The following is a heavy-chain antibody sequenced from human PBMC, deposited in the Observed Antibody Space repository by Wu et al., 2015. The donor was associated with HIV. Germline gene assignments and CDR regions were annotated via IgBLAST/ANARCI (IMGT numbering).Heavy chain of an antibody. J-gene: IGHJ4*02. CDR3: ARLNSVGPLDYFDY. V-gene: IGHV1-2*02. CDR1: GDTFTGYY. Sequence: QVQLVQSGAEVKKSGSSVKVSCKTSGDTFTGYYMHWVRQAPGQGFEWMGWINPNSGGTHYAQKFQGRVTMTRDTSLSTAYMELNSLSPDDTALYYCARLNSVGPLDYFDYWGQGTLVTVSS. CDR2: INPNSGGT. D-gene: IGHD5/OR15-5a*01.